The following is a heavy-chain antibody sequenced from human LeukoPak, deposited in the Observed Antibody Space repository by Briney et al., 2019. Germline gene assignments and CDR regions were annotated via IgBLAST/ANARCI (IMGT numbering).Heavy chain of an antibody. D-gene: IGHD5-24*01. CDR3: ARGDGYSSPVDY. J-gene: IGHJ4*02. CDR1: GGSISSSNW. CDR2: LYHSGST. Sequence: PSGTLSLTCAVPGGSISSSNWWTWARQPPGKGREWMGELYHSGSTNYNPSLKSRVTISLDKSKNQFYLKVYSGTAADTAVDYCARGDGYSSPVDYWGQGTLVTVSS. V-gene: IGHV4-4*02.